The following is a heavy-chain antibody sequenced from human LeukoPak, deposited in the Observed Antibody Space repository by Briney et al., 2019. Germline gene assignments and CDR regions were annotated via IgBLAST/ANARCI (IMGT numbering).Heavy chain of an antibody. CDR3: ARGYCSTTTCYLDYFDY. Sequence: GGSLRLSCVASGFTFSTYALHWVRQAPGKGLEYVSGINNNGGSTSYTNAVKGRFTISRDNSKNTLYLQVASLRPEDMAVYYCARGYCSTTTCYLDYFDYWGQGTLVTVSS. J-gene: IGHJ4*02. D-gene: IGHD2-2*01. CDR1: GFTFSTYA. CDR2: INNNGGST. V-gene: IGHV3-64*01.